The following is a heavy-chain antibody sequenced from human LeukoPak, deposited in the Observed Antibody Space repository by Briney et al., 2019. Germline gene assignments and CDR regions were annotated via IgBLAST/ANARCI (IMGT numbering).Heavy chain of an antibody. V-gene: IGHV3-7*01. CDR1: GFSISNYW. Sequence: PGGSLRLSCAASGFSISNYWMTWVRQAPGKGLECVANIKGDGSEKNYVDSVKGRFTISRDNAKNSLYLQMNSLRAEDTAVYYCARREVGATYYYFDYWGQGTLVTVSS. CDR3: ARREVGATYYYFDY. CDR2: IKGDGSEK. D-gene: IGHD1-26*01. J-gene: IGHJ4*02.